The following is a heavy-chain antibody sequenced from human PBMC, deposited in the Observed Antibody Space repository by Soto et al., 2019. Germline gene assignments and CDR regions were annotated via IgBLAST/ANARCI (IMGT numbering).Heavy chain of an antibody. CDR3: ARDVPAAAGTSWFDP. V-gene: IGHV4-4*07. CDR1: CGSISSYY. CDR2: IYTSGST. J-gene: IGHJ5*02. Sequence: SETLSLTCTVSCGSISSYYWSWIRQPAGKGLEWIGRIYTSGSTNYNPSLKSRVTMSVDTSKNQFSLKLSSVTAADTAVYYCARDVPAAAGTSWFDPWGQGTLVTVSS. D-gene: IGHD6-13*01.